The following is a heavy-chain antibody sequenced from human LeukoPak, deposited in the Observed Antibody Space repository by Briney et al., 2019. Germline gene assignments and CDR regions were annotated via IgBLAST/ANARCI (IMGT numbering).Heavy chain of an antibody. D-gene: IGHD6-6*01. CDR3: ARGMYSSSSFDP. CDR1: GFIFSSYW. V-gene: IGHV3-74*01. J-gene: IGHJ5*02. Sequence: GGSLRLSCAASGFIFSSYWMHWVRQAPGKGLVWVSRVNSDGSSTSYADSVKGRFTISRDNAKNTLYLQMNSLRAEDMAVYYCARGMYSSSSFDPWGQGTLVTVSS. CDR2: VNSDGSST.